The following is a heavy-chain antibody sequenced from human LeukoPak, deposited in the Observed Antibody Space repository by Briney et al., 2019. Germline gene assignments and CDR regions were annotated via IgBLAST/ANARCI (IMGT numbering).Heavy chain of an antibody. CDR1: GGTFSSYT. V-gene: IGHV1-69*02. D-gene: IGHD2-2*01. Sequence: SVKVSSKASGGTFSSYTISWVRQAPGQGLEWMGRIIPILGMANYAQKFQGRVTITADKSTSTAYMELSSLRSEDTAVYYCAMGVVVPEYYFDYWGQGTLVTVSS. CDR2: IIPILGMA. J-gene: IGHJ4*02. CDR3: AMGVVVPEYYFDY.